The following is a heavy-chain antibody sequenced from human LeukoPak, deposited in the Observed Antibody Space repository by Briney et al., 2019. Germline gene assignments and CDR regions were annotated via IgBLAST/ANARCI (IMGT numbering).Heavy chain of an antibody. Sequence: SETLSLTCTVSGGSISSYYWSWIRQPPGKGLEWIGYIYYSGSPNYNPSLKSRVTISVDTSKNQFSLKLRSVTAADTAVYYCARSNRERVAVAGSMGMDVWGQGTTVTVSS. D-gene: IGHD6-19*01. CDR3: ARSNRERVAVAGSMGMDV. V-gene: IGHV4-59*01. J-gene: IGHJ6*02. CDR2: IYYSGSP. CDR1: GGSISSYY.